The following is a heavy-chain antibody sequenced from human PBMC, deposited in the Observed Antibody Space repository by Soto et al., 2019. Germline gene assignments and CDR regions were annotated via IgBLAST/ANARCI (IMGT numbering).Heavy chain of an antibody. CDR1: GYTFTSYG. Sequence: ASVKVSCKASGYTFTSYGISWVRQAPGQGLEWMGWISAYNGNTNYAQKLQGRVTMTTDTSTSTAYMELRSLRSDDTAVYYCARATGYCSGGSCYYYYYMDVWGKGTTVTV. CDR2: ISAYNGNT. J-gene: IGHJ6*03. D-gene: IGHD2-15*01. V-gene: IGHV1-18*01. CDR3: ARATGYCSGGSCYYYYYMDV.